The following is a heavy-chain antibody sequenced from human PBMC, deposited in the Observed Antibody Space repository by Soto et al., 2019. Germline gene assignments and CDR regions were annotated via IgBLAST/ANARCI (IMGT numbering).Heavy chain of an antibody. CDR1: GGSISSSSYY. J-gene: IGHJ4*02. Sequence: SETLSLTCTVSGGSISSSSYYWGWIRQPPGKGLEWIGSIYYSGSTYYNPSLKSRVTISVDTSKNQFSLKLSSVTAADTAVYYCARRYDYDILTGYYSLPKYYFDYWGQGTLVTVSS. CDR3: ARRYDYDILTGYYSLPKYYFDY. CDR2: IYYSGST. V-gene: IGHV4-39*01. D-gene: IGHD3-9*01.